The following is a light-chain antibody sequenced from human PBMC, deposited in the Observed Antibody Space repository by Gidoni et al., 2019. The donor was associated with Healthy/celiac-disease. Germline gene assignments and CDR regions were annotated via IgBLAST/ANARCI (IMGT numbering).Light chain of an antibody. CDR3: QQRSNWPPIT. CDR1: QSVSSY. Sequence: EIVLTQSPATLSLSPGERATLSCRASQSVSSYIAWSQQKPGQAPRLLIYDASNRATGIPARFSGSGSGTDFTLTISSLEPEDFAVYYCQQRSNWPPITFGQGTRLEIK. J-gene: IGKJ5*01. V-gene: IGKV3-11*01. CDR2: DAS.